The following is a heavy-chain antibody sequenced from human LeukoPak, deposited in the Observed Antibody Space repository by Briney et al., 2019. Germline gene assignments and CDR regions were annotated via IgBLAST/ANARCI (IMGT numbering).Heavy chain of an antibody. D-gene: IGHD4-23*01. CDR1: GFSIKNYW. V-gene: IGHV3-7*01. CDR2: IKEDGTQT. Sequence: PGGSLRLSCATSGFSIKNYWMAWVRQAPGKGLEWVAHIKEDGTQTYYADSVEGRFTISKADAQNSLYLQMDSLRAEDTAVYYCVRGGWELDYWGQGTLVTVSS. J-gene: IGHJ4*02. CDR3: VRGGWELDY.